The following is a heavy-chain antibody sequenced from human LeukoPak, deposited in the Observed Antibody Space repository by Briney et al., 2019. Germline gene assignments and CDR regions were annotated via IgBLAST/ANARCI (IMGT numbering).Heavy chain of an antibody. CDR3: ARVWVSSSWPHYYYYYMDV. CDR1: GGSLSSHY. CDR2: IYYSGST. Sequence: SETLSLTCTVSGGSLSSHYWSWIRQPPGKGLEWSGYIYYSGSTNYNPSLKSRVTISVDTSKNQFSLKLSSVTAADTAVYYCARVWVSSSWPHYYYYYMDVWGKGTTVTVSS. V-gene: IGHV4-59*11. J-gene: IGHJ6*03. D-gene: IGHD6-13*01.